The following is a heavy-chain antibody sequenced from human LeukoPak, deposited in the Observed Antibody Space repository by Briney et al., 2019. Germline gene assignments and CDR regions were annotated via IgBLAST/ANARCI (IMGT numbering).Heavy chain of an antibody. Sequence: PGRSLRLSCAASGFNFNDFAMHWVRQAPGKGLAWVSGIGYNTGVIDYADSVKGRFTISRDNAKNSLYLQMNSLRTEDTAFYYCVKSIDRTKAPAWGYYFDRWGQGTLVTVSS. D-gene: IGHD1-14*01. J-gene: IGHJ4*02. CDR2: IGYNTGVI. V-gene: IGHV3-9*01. CDR1: GFNFNDFA. CDR3: VKSIDRTKAPAWGYYFDR.